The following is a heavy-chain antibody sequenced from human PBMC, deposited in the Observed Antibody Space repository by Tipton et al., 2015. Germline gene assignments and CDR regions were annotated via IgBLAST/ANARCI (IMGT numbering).Heavy chain of an antibody. D-gene: IGHD1-26*01. Sequence: QLVKSGAEVKKPGSSVKGSCKPSGGTFGSDAISWVRQAPGQGLEWMGGIIPIFGTANYAEKFQNRVTISADESTRTAYMELSSLRSDDTAIYYCAKSDRAVGSSGMDSWGQGTLVTVSS. CDR2: IIPIFGTA. CDR3: AKSDRAVGSSGMDS. CDR1: GGTFGSDA. J-gene: IGHJ4*02. V-gene: IGHV1-69*01.